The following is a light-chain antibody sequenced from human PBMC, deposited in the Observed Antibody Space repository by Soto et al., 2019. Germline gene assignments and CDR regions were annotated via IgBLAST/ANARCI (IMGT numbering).Light chain of an antibody. J-gene: IGLJ3*02. Sequence: QSVLTQPPSVSGAPGQWVTISCTGSGSNIGAGYDVHWYQQLPARAPKLLIYANTNRPSGVPDRFSGSKSGTSASLAITGLQAEDEADYYCQSYDSSLSVWVFGGGTKLTVL. V-gene: IGLV1-40*01. CDR2: ANT. CDR3: QSYDSSLSVWV. CDR1: GSNIGAGYD.